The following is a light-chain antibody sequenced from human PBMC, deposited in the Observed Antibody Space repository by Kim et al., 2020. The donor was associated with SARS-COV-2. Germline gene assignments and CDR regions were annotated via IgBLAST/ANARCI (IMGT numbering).Light chain of an antibody. V-gene: IGKV1-5*03. CDR2: RAS. J-gene: IGKJ2*01. CDR1: QSINSW. CDR3: QQYTTYGYT. Sequence: DVQMTQSPSTLSASVGDTVTITCRASQSINSWLAWYQQKPGKAPKLLIHRASTLESGVPSRFSGSGSGTEFTLTISSLQPDDFASYYCQQYTTYGYTFGQGTKLEI.